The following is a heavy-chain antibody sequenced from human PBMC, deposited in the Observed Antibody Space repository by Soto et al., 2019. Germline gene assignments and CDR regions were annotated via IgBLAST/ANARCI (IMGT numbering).Heavy chain of an antibody. D-gene: IGHD3-3*01. CDR2: IYPGDSDT. J-gene: IGHJ5*02. Sequence: GESLKISCKGSGYLFSIYWIGWVRQVPGKGLEWMGIIYPGDSDTRYNPSFQGQVTISVDKSTSTAYLRWNSLKASDTAIYYSARLEIPTRSSDYNNPFDLWGKGTLVTVSS. CDR1: GYLFSIYW. V-gene: IGHV5-51*01. CDR3: ARLEIPTRSSDYNNPFDL.